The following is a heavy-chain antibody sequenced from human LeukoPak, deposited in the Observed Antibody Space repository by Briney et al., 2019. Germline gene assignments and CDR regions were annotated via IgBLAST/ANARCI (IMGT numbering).Heavy chain of an antibody. J-gene: IGHJ6*03. CDR1: GYTFTGYY. Sequence: ASVKVSCKASGYTFTGYYMHWVRQAPVQGLEWMGWINPNSGGTNYAQKFQGRVTMTRDTSISTAYMELSRLRSDDTAVYYCARTTKTPWGPVYYYYYMDVWGKGTTVTVSS. CDR3: ARTTKTPWGPVYYYYYMDV. D-gene: IGHD3-16*01. CDR2: INPNSGGT. V-gene: IGHV1-2*02.